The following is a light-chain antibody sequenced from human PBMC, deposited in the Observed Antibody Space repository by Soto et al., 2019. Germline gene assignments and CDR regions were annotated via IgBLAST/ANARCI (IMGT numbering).Light chain of an antibody. CDR2: DDN. CDR3: QVWDSTSDLPV. V-gene: IGLV3-21*02. J-gene: IGLJ2*01. CDR1: NIGGES. Sequence: SYVLTQPPSVSVAPGQTASISCGGYNIGGESVHWYQQKPGQAPVLVVYDDNDRPAGIPERFSGSNSGHTATLTFRGVEAGDEADYYCQVWDSTSDLPVFGGGTKLTVL.